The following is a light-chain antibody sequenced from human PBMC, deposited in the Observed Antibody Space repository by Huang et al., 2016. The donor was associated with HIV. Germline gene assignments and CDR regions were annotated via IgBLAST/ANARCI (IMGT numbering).Light chain of an antibody. V-gene: IGKV2D-29*02. Sequence: DIVMTQTPLSLSVTPGQPASISCKSSQGLLHSDGKTYLSWFVQKPGQSPQLLIYEVSKRRSGVSHRFSGSGSGTDFTLKISRVEAEDVGVYYCMQSVQFPRTFGQGTKVEIK. CDR3: MQSVQFPRT. CDR1: QGLLHSDGKTY. J-gene: IGKJ1*01. CDR2: EVS.